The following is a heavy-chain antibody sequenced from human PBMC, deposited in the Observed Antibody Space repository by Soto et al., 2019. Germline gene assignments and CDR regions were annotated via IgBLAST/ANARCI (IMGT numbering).Heavy chain of an antibody. CDR2: IRSKANSYAT. CDR1: GFTFSGSA. CDR3: ISMTTVTTFSAY. J-gene: IGHJ4*02. Sequence: EVQLVESGGGLVQPGGSLKLSCAASGFTFSGSAMHWVRQASGKGLEWVGRIRSKANSYATAYAASVKGRFTISRDDSKNTAYLQMDSLKTEDTAVYYCISMTTVTTFSAYWGQGTLVTVSS. D-gene: IGHD4-17*01. V-gene: IGHV3-73*02.